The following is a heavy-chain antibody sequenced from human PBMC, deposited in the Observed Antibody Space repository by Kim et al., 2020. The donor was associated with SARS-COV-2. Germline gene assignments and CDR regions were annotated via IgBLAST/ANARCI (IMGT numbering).Heavy chain of an antibody. D-gene: IGHD6-19*01. CDR1: GGTFSSYA. CDR3: ARAEQWREGGVPHY. J-gene: IGHJ4*02. Sequence: SVKVSCKASGGTFSSYAISWVRQAPGQGLEWMGRIIPILGIANYAQKFQGRVTITADKSTSTAYMELSSLRSEDTAVYYCARAEQWREGGVPHYWGQGTLVTVSS. V-gene: IGHV1-69*04. CDR2: IIPILGIA.